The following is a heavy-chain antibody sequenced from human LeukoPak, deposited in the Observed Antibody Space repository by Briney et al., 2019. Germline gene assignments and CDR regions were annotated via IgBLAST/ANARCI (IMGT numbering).Heavy chain of an antibody. V-gene: IGHV1-2*02. CDR2: INPNSGGT. CDR1: GYTFTGYY. Sequence: ASVKVSCKASGYTFTGYYMHWVRQAPGQGLEWMGWINPNSGGTNYAQKFQGRVTMTRDTSISTAYMELSRLRSDDTAVYYCAALGYCSGGSCPTYDYWGQGTLVTVSS. J-gene: IGHJ4*02. D-gene: IGHD2-15*01. CDR3: AALGYCSGGSCPTYDY.